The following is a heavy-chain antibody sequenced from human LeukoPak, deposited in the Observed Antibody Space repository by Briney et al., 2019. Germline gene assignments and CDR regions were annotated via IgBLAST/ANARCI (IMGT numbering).Heavy chain of an antibody. CDR1: GGSISSYY. V-gene: IGHV4-59*12. CDR2: IYYSGST. Sequence: KASETLSLTCTVSGGSISSYYWSWIRQPPGKGLEWIGYIYYSGSTNYNPSLKSRVTMSVDTSKNQFSLKLSSVTAADTAVYYCARSPRWAAAGRFDYWGQGTLVTVSS. D-gene: IGHD6-13*01. J-gene: IGHJ4*02. CDR3: ARSPRWAAAGRFDY.